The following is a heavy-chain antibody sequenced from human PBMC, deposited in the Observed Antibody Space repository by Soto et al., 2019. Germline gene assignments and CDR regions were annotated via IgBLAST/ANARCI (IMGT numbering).Heavy chain of an antibody. CDR3: ARSQTKYSTSGSYRYYYYFYMDV. Sequence: SETLSLTCTVSGRSISSYYWSWIRQPPGKGLEWIGYIFHSGSTNYNPSLKSRVTILVDTSKNRLSLKLSSVTAADTAVYYCARSQTKYSTSGSYRYYYYFYMDVWGKGTTVTVSS. V-gene: IGHV4-4*09. D-gene: IGHD3-10*01. CDR2: IFHSGST. J-gene: IGHJ6*03. CDR1: GRSISSYY.